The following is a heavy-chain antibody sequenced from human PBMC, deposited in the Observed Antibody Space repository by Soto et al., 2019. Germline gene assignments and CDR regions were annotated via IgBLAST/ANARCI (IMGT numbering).Heavy chain of an antibody. CDR1: GYTFSSYG. D-gene: IGHD3-22*01. CDR3: ARGGYYDSSGSRNYHYYGMNV. Sequence: ASVKVSCKASGYTFSSYGINWVRQAPGQGLEWLGWTSPYDGNTKYAQILQGRVSMTTDTSTKTAYMEVRSLRSDDTAVYYCARGGYYDSSGSRNYHYYGMNVPAQGTTVPVSS. V-gene: IGHV1-18*01. J-gene: IGHJ6*02. CDR2: TSPYDGNT.